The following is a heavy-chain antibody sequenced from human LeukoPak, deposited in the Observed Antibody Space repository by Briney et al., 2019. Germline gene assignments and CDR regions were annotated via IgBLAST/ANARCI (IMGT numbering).Heavy chain of an antibody. Sequence: ASVKVSCKASGYTFTSYYMHWVRQAPGQGLEWMGIINPSGGSTGYAQKFQESVTITRDMSTSTAYMELSSLRSEDTAVYYCAADNIGSTSWLDPSNWYFDLWGRGTLVTVSS. CDR2: INPSGGST. V-gene: IGHV1-46*01. J-gene: IGHJ2*01. CDR3: AADNIGSTSWLDPSNWYFDL. D-gene: IGHD2-2*01. CDR1: GYTFTSYY.